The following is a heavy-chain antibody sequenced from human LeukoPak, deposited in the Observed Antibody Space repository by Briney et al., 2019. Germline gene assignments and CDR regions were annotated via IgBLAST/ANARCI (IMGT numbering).Heavy chain of an antibody. V-gene: IGHV3-53*01. D-gene: IGHD4-23*01. Sequence: GGSLRLSCAASGFTVSSNYMSWVRQAPGKGLEWVSVIYSGGSTYYADSVKGRFTISRDNSKNTLYLQINSLRAEDTAVYYCARGRSFGGFFHFDYWGQGTLVTVSS. CDR1: GFTVSSNY. J-gene: IGHJ4*02. CDR2: IYSGGST. CDR3: ARGRSFGGFFHFDY.